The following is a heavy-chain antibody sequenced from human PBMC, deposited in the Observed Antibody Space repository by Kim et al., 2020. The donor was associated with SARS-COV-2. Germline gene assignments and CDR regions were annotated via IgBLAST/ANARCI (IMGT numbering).Heavy chain of an antibody. D-gene: IGHD4-17*01. CDR2: ISTYNGNT. J-gene: IGHJ6*03. CDR1: GYTFTKYD. V-gene: IGHV1-18*01. Sequence: ASVKVSCKASGYTFTKYDISWLRQAPGQGPEWMGWISTYNGNTDYAQKLQGRVTMTSDTSTTTAYMELRSLRSDDTAVYYCARAPYVDYLGSLYYCCM. CDR3: ARAPYVDYLGSLYYCCM.